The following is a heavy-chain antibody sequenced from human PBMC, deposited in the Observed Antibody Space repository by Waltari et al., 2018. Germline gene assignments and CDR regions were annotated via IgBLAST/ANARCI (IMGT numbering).Heavy chain of an antibody. CDR2: RYSGGDT. D-gene: IGHD5-12*01. V-gene: IGHV3-53*01. Sequence: ELQLVESGGGLVQPGGSLSIPCAASGFSVAYSYMNWVRQAPGKGLEWLSVRYSGGDTYYTDSVKGRFTISRDRSKNTLYLQMNSLRTEDTAVYYCARGDGYTKPLDHWGQGTLVTVSS. J-gene: IGHJ4*02. CDR3: ARGDGYTKPLDH. CDR1: GFSVAYSY.